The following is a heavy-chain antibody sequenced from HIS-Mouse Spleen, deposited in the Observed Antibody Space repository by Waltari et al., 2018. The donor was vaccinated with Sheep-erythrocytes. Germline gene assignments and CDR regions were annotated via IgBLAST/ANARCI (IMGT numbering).Heavy chain of an antibody. D-gene: IGHD2-8*01. CDR1: GGSFSGYY. CDR2: INHSGST. J-gene: IGHJ6*02. Sequence: QVQLQQWGAGLLKPSETLSLTCAVYGGSFSGYYWSWIRQPPGKGLEGIGEINHSGSTNGNPSRKSRVTISVDTSKNQFSLKLSSVTAADTAVYYCARGRTKGSSPNYYYYYGMDVWGQGTTVTVSS. CDR3: ARGRTKGSSPNYYYYYGMDV. V-gene: IGHV4-34*01.